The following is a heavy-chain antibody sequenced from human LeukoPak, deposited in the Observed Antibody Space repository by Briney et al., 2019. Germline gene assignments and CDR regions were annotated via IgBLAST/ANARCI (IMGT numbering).Heavy chain of an antibody. J-gene: IGHJ4*02. CDR1: GFTFRNYW. Sequence: PGGALRLSCVASGFTFRNYWMNWVRQAPGKGLDGVADINQEGREKYYVDSVKGRFTISRDNNQNSLFLQMNSLRAEDTAVYYCVVTRTRGDHWGQGTLVTVSS. V-gene: IGHV3-7*03. CDR2: INQEGREK. D-gene: IGHD2-21*01. CDR3: VVTRTRGDH.